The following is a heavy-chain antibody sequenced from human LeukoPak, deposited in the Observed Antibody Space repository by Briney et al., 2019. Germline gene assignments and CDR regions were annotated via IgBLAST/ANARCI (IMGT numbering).Heavy chain of an antibody. CDR3: AKDVGYYDSSGYYSYFDY. CDR1: GFTFSSYA. V-gene: IGHV3-23*01. CDR2: ISGSGSNT. D-gene: IGHD3-22*01. J-gene: IGHJ4*02. Sequence: GGSLRLSCAASGFTFSSYAMSWVRQAPGKGLEWVSTISGSGSNTYYADSVKGRFTISRDNSKNTLYLQMNSLRAEDTAVYYCAKDVGYYDSSGYYSYFDYWGQGTLVAVSS.